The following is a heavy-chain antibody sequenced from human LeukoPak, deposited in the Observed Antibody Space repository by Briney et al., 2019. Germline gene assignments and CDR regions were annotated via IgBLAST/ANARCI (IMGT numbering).Heavy chain of an antibody. V-gene: IGHV3-74*01. CDR1: GFTFSLSW. Sequence: GGSLRLSCAASGFTFSLSWMHWVRQAPGKGLEWVSSINYDARSRTYADSVKGRLTISRDNAENTLFLQMNSPRVEDTAIYSCVRGAGPGTPFDWGQGILVTVSS. J-gene: IGHJ1*01. CDR2: INYDARSR. D-gene: IGHD1-1*01. CDR3: VRGAGPGTPFD.